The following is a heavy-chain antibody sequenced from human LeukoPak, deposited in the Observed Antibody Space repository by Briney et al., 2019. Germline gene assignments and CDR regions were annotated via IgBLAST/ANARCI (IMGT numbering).Heavy chain of an antibody. Sequence: ASVKVSCKASGYTFSDYYMHWVRQAPGQGLEWMGWIIPNSGGTNYAQKFQGRVTMTRDTSITTAYMELRTLRSDDTAVYYCARETTVTPPDYWGQGTLVTVSS. CDR3: ARETTVTPPDY. CDR1: GYTFSDYY. D-gene: IGHD4-17*01. J-gene: IGHJ4*02. CDR2: IIPNSGGT. V-gene: IGHV1-2*02.